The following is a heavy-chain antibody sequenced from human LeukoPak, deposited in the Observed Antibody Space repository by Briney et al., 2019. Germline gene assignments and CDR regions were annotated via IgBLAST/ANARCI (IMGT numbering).Heavy chain of an antibody. D-gene: IGHD3-10*01. Sequence: PGGSLRLSCAASGFTFRTFGMHWVRQAPGKGLEWVAIIWYDGINKYCADSVKGRFTISRDNSKNTLHLQMNSLRAEDTAIYYCAKRAFGENFFDFWGQGTLVTVSS. J-gene: IGHJ4*02. CDR2: IWYDGINK. V-gene: IGHV3-33*06. CDR1: GFTFRTFG. CDR3: AKRAFGENFFDF.